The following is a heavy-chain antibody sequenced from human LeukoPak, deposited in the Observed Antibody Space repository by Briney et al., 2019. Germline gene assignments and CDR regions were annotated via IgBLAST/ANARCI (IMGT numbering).Heavy chain of an antibody. J-gene: IGHJ5*02. Sequence: GESLKISCKGSGYSFTSYWIGWVRQMPGKGLEWMGIIYPGDSDTRYSPSFQGQVTISADKSISTAYLQWSSLKASDTAMYYCARQGTQYSSGWYSFDPWGQGTLVTVSS. V-gene: IGHV5-51*01. CDR2: IYPGDSDT. D-gene: IGHD6-19*01. CDR1: GYSFTSYW. CDR3: ARQGTQYSSGWYSFDP.